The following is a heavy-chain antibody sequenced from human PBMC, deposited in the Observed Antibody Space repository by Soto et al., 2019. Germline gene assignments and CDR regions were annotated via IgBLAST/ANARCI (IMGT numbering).Heavy chain of an antibody. CDR2: IGTDGNT. CDR1: GFTFNSYA. CDR3: VRKYPGTRPFDY. D-gene: IGHD2-2*01. J-gene: IGHJ4*01. V-gene: IGHV3-23*01. Sequence: QSGGSLRLSCAASGFTFNSYAMNWVRQAPGKGLAWVSAIGTDGNTYYANSVKGRFTISRDNSRTTLYLQMNSLRVEDTALYYCVRKYPGTRPFDYWGQGTLVTV.